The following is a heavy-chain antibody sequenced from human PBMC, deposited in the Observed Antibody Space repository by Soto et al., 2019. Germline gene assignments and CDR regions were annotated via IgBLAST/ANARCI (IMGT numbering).Heavy chain of an antibody. CDR2: IIPIFGTA. D-gene: IGHD2-2*01. J-gene: IGHJ6*02. Sequence: SVKVSCKASGGTFSSYAISWVRQAPGQGLEWMGGIIPIFGTANYAQKFQGRVTITADESTSTAYMELSSLRSEDTAVYYCARDPYQLPRTHFYYYGMDVWGQGTPVTVSS. CDR3: ARDPYQLPRTHFYYYGMDV. CDR1: GGTFSSYA. V-gene: IGHV1-69*13.